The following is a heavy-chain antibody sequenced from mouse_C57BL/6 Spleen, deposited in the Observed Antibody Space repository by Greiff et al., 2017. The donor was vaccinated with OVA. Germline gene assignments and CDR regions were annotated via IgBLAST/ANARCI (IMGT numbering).Heavy chain of an antibody. CDR1: GYTFTSYG. V-gene: IGHV1-81*01. CDR2: IYPRSGNT. J-gene: IGHJ2*01. D-gene: IGHD1-1*01. CDR3: ARSGITTVVAYYFDY. Sequence: QVQLQQSGAELARPGASVKLSCKASGYTFTSYGISWVKQRTGQGLEWIGEIYPRSGNTYYNEKFKGKATLTADKSSSTAYMELRSLTSEDSAVYFCARSGITTVVAYYFDYWGQGTTLTVSS.